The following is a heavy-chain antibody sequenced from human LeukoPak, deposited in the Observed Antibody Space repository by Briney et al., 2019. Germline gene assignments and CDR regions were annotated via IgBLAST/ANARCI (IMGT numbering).Heavy chain of an antibody. D-gene: IGHD1-26*01. J-gene: IGHJ4*02. CDR1: GGTFSSYA. V-gene: IGHV1-2*02. CDR3: AREIVHSGGDC. Sequence: ASVKVSCKASGGTFSSYAISWVRQAPGQGLEWMGWITPKNGDTSYTQKFQGRVTMTRDTSISTAHMELSRLTSDDTAVYYCAREIVHSGGDCWGQGTLVTVSS. CDR2: ITPKNGDT.